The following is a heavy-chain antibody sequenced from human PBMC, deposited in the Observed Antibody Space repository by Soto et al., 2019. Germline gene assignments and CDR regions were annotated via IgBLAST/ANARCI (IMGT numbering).Heavy chain of an antibody. J-gene: IGHJ4*02. CDR3: ARVGSSWSFDY. CDR1: GFTFSSYG. CDR2: IWYDGSNK. V-gene: IGHV3-33*01. D-gene: IGHD6-13*01. Sequence: QAQLVESGGGVVQPGRSLRLSCAASGFTFSSYGMHWVRQAPGKGLEWVAIIWYDGSNKYYADSVKGRFTISRDSSKNTLDLQMNSLRAEDTGVYYCARVGSSWSFDYWGQGTLVTVSS.